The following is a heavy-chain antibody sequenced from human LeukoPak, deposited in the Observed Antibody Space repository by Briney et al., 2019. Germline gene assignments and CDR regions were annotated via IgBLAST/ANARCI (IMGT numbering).Heavy chain of an antibody. CDR1: GFTFSSYA. J-gene: IGHJ6*02. CDR3: ARDYHGMDV. CDR2: ISYDGSNK. Sequence: GGSLRLSCAASGFTFSSYAMHWVRQAPGKGLEWVAVISYDGSNKYYADSVKGRFTISRDNSKNTLYLQMNSLRAEDTAVYYCARDYHGMDVWGQGTTATVSS. V-gene: IGHV3-30*04.